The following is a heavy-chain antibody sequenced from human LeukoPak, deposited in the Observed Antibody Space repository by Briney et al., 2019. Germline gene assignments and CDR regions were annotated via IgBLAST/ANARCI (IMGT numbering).Heavy chain of an antibody. CDR1: GYSISSGYY. V-gene: IGHV4-38-2*01. CDR2: IYHSGST. CDR3: ARHNGREGSGFLFDY. D-gene: IGHD6-19*01. J-gene: IGHJ4*02. Sequence: SETLSLICAVSGYSISSGYYWGWIRQPPGKGLEWIGSIYHSGSTYYNPSLKSRVTISVDTSKNQFSLKLSSVTAADTAVYDWARHNGREGSGFLFDYWGQGTLVTVSS.